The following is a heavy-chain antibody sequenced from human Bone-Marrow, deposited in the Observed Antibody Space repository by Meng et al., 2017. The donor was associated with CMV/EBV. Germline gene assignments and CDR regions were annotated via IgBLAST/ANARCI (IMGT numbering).Heavy chain of an antibody. Sequence: SFSGYYCSWIRQPPGKGQEWIGEINHSGSTNYNPSLKSRVTISVATSKNQFSLKVSSVTAADTAVYYCARTIAAGTTRQKKYNWFDPWGQGILVTVSS. D-gene: IGHD1-7*01. CDR2: INHSGST. V-gene: IGHV4-34*01. CDR1: SFSGYY. J-gene: IGHJ5*02. CDR3: ARTIAAGTTRQKKYNWFDP.